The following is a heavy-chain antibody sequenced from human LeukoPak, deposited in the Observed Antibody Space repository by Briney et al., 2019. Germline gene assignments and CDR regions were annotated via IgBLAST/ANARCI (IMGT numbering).Heavy chain of an antibody. CDR2: ISAYNGNT. J-gene: IGHJ6*02. D-gene: IGHD6-19*01. CDR1: GYTFTSYG. CDR3: VRDNGQWLDKNYYGMDV. V-gene: IGHV1-18*01. Sequence: VASVKVSCKASGYTFTSYGISWVRQAPGQGLEWMGWISAYNGNTNYAQKLQGRVTMTRDTSISTAYMELSRLRSDDTAVYYCVRDNGQWLDKNYYGMDVWGQGTTVTVSS.